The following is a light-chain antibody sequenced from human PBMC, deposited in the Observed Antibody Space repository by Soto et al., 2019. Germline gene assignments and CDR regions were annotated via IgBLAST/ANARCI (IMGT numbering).Light chain of an antibody. Sequence: DIQLTQSPSFLSASVGDRVTITCRASQGISSFLAWYQQKPGEAPKLLIYVASTLQSGVPSRFSGSGSGTEFTLTISSLQPEDFATYYCQQHNSYPLTFGGGTKVEI. V-gene: IGKV1-9*01. CDR3: QQHNSYPLT. J-gene: IGKJ4*01. CDR2: VAS. CDR1: QGISSF.